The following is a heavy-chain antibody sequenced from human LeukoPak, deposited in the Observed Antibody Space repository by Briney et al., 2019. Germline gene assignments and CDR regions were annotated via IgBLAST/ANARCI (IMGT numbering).Heavy chain of an antibody. J-gene: IGHJ4*02. D-gene: IGHD1-7*01. CDR2: IKPDGSEK. V-gene: IGHV3-7*01. Sequence: GGSLRLSCAASGLSFSKNWMTWFRQAPGRGLEWVANIKPDGSEKYYVDSVRGRFTISRDNAKNSLYLQMNSLRAEDTAVYYCARHDNWNFPYWGQGTLVTVSS. CDR3: ARHDNWNFPY. CDR1: GLSFSKNW.